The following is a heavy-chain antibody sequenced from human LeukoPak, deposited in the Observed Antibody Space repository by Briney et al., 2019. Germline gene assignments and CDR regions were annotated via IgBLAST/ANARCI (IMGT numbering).Heavy chain of an antibody. CDR3: ARHTVYYYYGMDV. J-gene: IGHJ6*02. V-gene: IGHV3-66*04. Sequence: GGSLRLSCAASGFTVSSHYMSWVRQAPGKGLEWVSVIYSGGTTYYADSVKGRFTISRDNSKNTLYLQMNSLRAEDTAVYYCARHTVYYYYGMDVWGQGTTVTVSS. CDR1: GFTVSSHY. CDR2: IYSGGTT. D-gene: IGHD2-8*01.